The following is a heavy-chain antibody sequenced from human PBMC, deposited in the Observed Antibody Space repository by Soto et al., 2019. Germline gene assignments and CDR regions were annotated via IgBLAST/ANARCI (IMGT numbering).Heavy chain of an antibody. CDR3: ARDRYSGYERGYNGFDP. J-gene: IGHJ5*02. CDR1: GGTFSSYA. Sequence: SVKVSCKASGGTFSSYAISWVRQAPGQGLEWMGGIIPIFGTANYAQKFQGRVTITADESTSTAYMELSSLRSEDTAVYYCARDRYSGYERGYNGFDPWGQGTRGT. D-gene: IGHD5-12*01. CDR2: IIPIFGTA. V-gene: IGHV1-69*13.